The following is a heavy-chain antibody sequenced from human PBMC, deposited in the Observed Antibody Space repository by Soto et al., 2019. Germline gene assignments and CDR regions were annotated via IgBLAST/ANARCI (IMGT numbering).Heavy chain of an antibody. CDR2: TYYRSKWYN. D-gene: IGHD2-2*01. V-gene: IGHV6-1*01. Sequence: SQTLSLTCAISRDSVSSNSAAWNWIRQSPSRGLEWLGRTYYRSKWYNDYAVSVKSRITINPDASKNQFSLQLNSVTPEDTAVYYCARGGYIVVVPAATTLSYYYYYGMDVWGQGTTVTVSS. J-gene: IGHJ6*02. CDR1: RDSVSSNSAA. CDR3: ARGGYIVVVPAATTLSYYYYYGMDV.